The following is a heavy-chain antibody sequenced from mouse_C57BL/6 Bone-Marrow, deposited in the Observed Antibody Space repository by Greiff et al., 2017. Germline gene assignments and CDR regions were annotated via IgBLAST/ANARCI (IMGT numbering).Heavy chain of an antibody. D-gene: IGHD1-1*01. J-gene: IGHJ3*01. CDR1: GFNIKDDY. CDR2: IDPENGDT. CDR3: TVYYGSSYVAWFAY. V-gene: IGHV14-4*01. Sequence: EVQLQQSGAELVRPGASVKLSCTASGFNIKDDYMHWVKQRPEQGLEWIGWIDPENGDTEYASKFQGKATITADTSSNPAYLQLSSLTSEDTAVYYCTVYYGSSYVAWFAYWGQGTLVTVSA.